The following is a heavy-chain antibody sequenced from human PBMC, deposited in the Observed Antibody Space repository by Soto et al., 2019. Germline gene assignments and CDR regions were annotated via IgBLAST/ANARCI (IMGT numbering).Heavy chain of an antibody. CDR2: IYNSGTT. J-gene: IGHJ5*02. CDR1: GGSITRGGYY. V-gene: IGHV4-31*03. Sequence: QVQLQESGPGLVKPSETLSLTCTVSGGSITRGGYYWSWTRQHQGKGLEWIGYIYNSGTTYYNPSLKSRFTISVDTSKNQFSLKLTSVTAADTAVYYCARDPAPWGQGTLVTVSS. CDR3: ARDPAP.